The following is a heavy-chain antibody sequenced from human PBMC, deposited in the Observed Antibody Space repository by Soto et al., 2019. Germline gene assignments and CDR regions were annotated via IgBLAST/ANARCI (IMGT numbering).Heavy chain of an antibody. CDR3: AKLPYSCGVYYFDY. V-gene: IGHV3-23*01. J-gene: IGHJ4*02. CDR2: ISGTSVST. CDR1: TFTFSTHA. Sequence: GGSLRLSCAASTFTFSTHAMSWVRQAPGKGLEWVSGISGTSVSTYYADSVKGRFTISRDNSKNTLYLQMNSLKVEDTAVYYCAKLPYSCGVYYFDYWGLGTLVTVSS. D-gene: IGHD3-22*01.